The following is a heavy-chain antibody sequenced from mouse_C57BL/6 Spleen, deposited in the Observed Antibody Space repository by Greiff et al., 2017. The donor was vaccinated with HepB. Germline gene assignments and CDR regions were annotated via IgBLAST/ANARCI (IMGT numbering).Heavy chain of an antibody. D-gene: IGHD1-1*01. J-gene: IGHJ4*01. CDR3: ALVTTVDYYAMDY. CDR2: IDPSDSYT. Sequence: QVQLQQPGAELVKPGASVKLSCKASGYTFTSYWMQWVKQRPGQGLEWIGEIDPSDSYTNYNQKFKGKAKLTVDTSSSTAYMQLSSLTSEDSAVSYCALVTTVDYYAMDYWGQGTSVTVSS. V-gene: IGHV1-50*01. CDR1: GYTFTSYW.